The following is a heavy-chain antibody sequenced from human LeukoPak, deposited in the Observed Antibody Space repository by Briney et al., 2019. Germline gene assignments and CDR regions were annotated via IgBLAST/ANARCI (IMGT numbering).Heavy chain of an antibody. V-gene: IGHV5-51*01. CDR1: GYNFANDY. Sequence: GESLKISCKGSGYNFANDYIGWVRQMPGKGLEWMGIVYPGDSTRSKYNPSFQGHVTLSADKSISTAYVQWSSLKASDTAVYYCARLTYYDPTHYLDYWGQGTLITVSS. J-gene: IGHJ4*02. CDR2: VYPGDSTRS. D-gene: IGHD3-22*01. CDR3: ARLTYYDPTHYLDY.